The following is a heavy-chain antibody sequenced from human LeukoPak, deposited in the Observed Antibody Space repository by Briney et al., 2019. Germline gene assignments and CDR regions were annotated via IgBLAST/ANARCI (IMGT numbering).Heavy chain of an antibody. V-gene: IGHV3-30*18. CDR3: AKVEPGYSSGSIDY. D-gene: IGHD6-19*01. Sequence: GGSLRLSCAASGFIFNYYGMYWVRQAPGKGLEWVAVISYDGSNKYYADSVKGRFTISRDNSKDTLYLQMNSLRAEDTAVYYCAKVEPGYSSGSIDYWGQGTLVTVSS. CDR2: ISYDGSNK. CDR1: GFIFNYYG. J-gene: IGHJ4*02.